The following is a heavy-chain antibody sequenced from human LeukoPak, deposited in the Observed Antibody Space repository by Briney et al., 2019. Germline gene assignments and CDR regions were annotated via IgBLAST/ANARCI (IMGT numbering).Heavy chain of an antibody. D-gene: IGHD3-10*01. J-gene: IGHJ6*02. V-gene: IGHV1-69*04. Sequence: SVKVSCKASGCTFSSYAFSWVRQAPAQGLEWVGVIYTILGITKYAQKFQGRVTITADKYTSTAYMEPSSLRADDKAVDYCASRGGDYYGSGSPYYYFYGMDVWGQGTTVTVSS. CDR2: IYTILGIT. CDR1: GCTFSSYA. CDR3: ASRGGDYYGSGSPYYYFYGMDV.